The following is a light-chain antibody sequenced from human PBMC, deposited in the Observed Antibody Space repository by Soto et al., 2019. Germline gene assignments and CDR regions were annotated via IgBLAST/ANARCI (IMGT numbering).Light chain of an antibody. J-gene: IGKJ1*01. Sequence: DIQMTQSPSTLSASVGDRVTITCRASQSISSWLAWYQQKPGKAPKLLIYDASSLESGVPSRFSGSGSGTEFPLHIRRLQPYDFATYYCQPYNSLWTFGQGTKVEIK. V-gene: IGKV1-5*01. CDR2: DAS. CDR3: QPYNSLWT. CDR1: QSISSW.